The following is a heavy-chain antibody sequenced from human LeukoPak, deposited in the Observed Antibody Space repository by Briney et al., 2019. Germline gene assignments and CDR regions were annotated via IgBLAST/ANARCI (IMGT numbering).Heavy chain of an antibody. V-gene: IGHV4-34*01. D-gene: IGHD2-2*01. CDR1: GGSFSGYY. CDR3: ARDPGVIGYCSSTSCYEMGYFDY. J-gene: IGHJ4*02. Sequence: SETLSLTCAVYGGSFSGYYWSWIRQPPGKGLEWIGEINHSGSTNYNPSLKSRVTISVDTSKNQFSLKLSSVTAADTAVYYCARDPGVIGYCSSTSCYEMGYFDYWGQGTLVTVSS. CDR2: INHSGST.